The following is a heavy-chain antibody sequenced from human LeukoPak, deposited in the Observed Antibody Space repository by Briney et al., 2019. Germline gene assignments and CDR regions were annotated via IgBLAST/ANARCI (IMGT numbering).Heavy chain of an antibody. CDR2: ISAYNGNT. V-gene: IGHV1-18*01. Sequence: SVKVSCKASGYTFTSYGISWVRQAPGQGLEWMGWISAYNGNTNYAQKLQGRATMTTDTSTSTAYMELRSLRSDDTAVYYCARVRATVPGAYYYYYMDVWGKGTTVTISS. CDR1: GYTFTSYG. D-gene: IGHD4-17*01. CDR3: ARVRATVPGAYYYYYMDV. J-gene: IGHJ6*03.